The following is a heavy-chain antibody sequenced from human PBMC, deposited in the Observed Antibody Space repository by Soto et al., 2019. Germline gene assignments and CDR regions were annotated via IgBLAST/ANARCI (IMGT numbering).Heavy chain of an antibody. V-gene: IGHV3-48*02. CDR2: ISSSSSTI. D-gene: IGHD3-22*01. J-gene: IGHJ5*02. CDR3: ARGVFGSGYYYQNWFDP. Sequence: GGSLRLSCAASGFTFSSYSMNWVRQAPGKGLEWVSYISSSSSTIYYADSVKGRFTISRDNAKNSLYLQMNSLRDEDTAVYYCARGVFGSGYYYQNWFDPWGQGTLVTVSS. CDR1: GFTFSSYS.